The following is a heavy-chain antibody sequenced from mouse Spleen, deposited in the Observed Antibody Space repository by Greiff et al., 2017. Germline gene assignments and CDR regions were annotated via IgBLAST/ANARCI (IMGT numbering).Heavy chain of an antibody. Sequence: QVQLQQSGAELVRPGTSVKMSCKASGYTFTNYWIGWAKQRPGHGLEWIGDIYPGGGYTNYNEKFKGKATLTADKSSSTAYMQFSSLTSEDSAIYYCARGGYDYHWYFDVWGAGTTVTVSS. J-gene: IGHJ1*01. CDR2: IYPGGGYT. CDR3: ARGGYDYHWYFDV. V-gene: IGHV1-63*01. D-gene: IGHD2-4*01. CDR1: GYTFTNYW.